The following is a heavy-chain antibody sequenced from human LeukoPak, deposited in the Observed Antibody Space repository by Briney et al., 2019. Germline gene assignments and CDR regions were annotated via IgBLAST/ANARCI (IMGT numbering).Heavy chain of an antibody. CDR3: ARDSSPEGFDY. Sequence: GGSLRLSCAASGFTFSNYEVNWVRQAPGKGLEWVSHISSSGSAIYYADSVKGRFTISRDNAKNSLYLQMNSLRAEDTAVYYCARDSSPEGFDYWGQGTLVTVSS. CDR2: ISSSGSAI. D-gene: IGHD6-13*01. CDR1: GFTFSNYE. J-gene: IGHJ4*02. V-gene: IGHV3-48*03.